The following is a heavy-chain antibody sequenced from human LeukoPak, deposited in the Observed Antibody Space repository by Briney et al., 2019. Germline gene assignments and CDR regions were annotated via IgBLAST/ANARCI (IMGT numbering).Heavy chain of an antibody. Sequence: GGSLRLSCSASGFTFSSYAMHWVRRAPGKGLEYVSAISSNGGSTYYADSVKGRFTISRDNSKNTLYLQMSSLRAEDTAVYYCVKDSDYDFWSGYYTGAYFDYWGQGTLVTVSS. D-gene: IGHD3-3*01. V-gene: IGHV3-64D*09. CDR3: VKDSDYDFWSGYYTGAYFDY. CDR1: GFTFSSYA. J-gene: IGHJ4*02. CDR2: ISSNGGST.